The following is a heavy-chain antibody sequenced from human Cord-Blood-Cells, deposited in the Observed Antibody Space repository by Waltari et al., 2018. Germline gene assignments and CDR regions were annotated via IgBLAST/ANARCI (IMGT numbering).Heavy chain of an antibody. Sequence: QVQLVQFGAEVKKPGASAKVSCKASGYNFTSYYMHWVRQAPGQGLEWLGIINPSGGRTSYAQRFPGRVTMTRETSTSTVYMELSSLRSEDTAVYYCARDGDPRPQNYYGSGSDLDYWGQGTLVTVSS. D-gene: IGHD3-10*01. J-gene: IGHJ4*02. CDR2: INPSGGRT. V-gene: IGHV1-46*01. CDR1: GYNFTSYY. CDR3: ARDGDPRPQNYYGSGSDLDY.